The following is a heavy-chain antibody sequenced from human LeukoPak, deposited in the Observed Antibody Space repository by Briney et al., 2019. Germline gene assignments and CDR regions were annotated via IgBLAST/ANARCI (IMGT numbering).Heavy chain of an antibody. V-gene: IGHV1-18*01. CDR3: ARGYCSGGSCYSGY. Sequence: ASVKVSCKASGYTFTSYGISWVRQAPGQGLEWIGWISAYNGNTNYAQKLQGRVTMTTDTSTSTAYMELRSLRSDDTAVYYCARGYCSGGSCYSGYWGQGTLVTVSS. CDR1: GYTFTSYG. J-gene: IGHJ4*02. D-gene: IGHD2-15*01. CDR2: ISAYNGNT.